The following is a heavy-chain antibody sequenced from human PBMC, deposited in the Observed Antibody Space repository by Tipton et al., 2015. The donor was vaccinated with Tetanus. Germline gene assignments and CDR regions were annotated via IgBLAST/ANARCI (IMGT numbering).Heavy chain of an antibody. CDR1: GGSISSYY. D-gene: IGHD3-10*01. V-gene: IGHV4-59*01. Sequence: LRLSCTVSGGSISSYYWSWIRQPPGKGLECIGYIYYSGSTNYNPSLKSRVTISVDTSKNQFSLKLSSVTAADTAVYYCARGDMVRGVIWFDPWGQGTLVTVSS. J-gene: IGHJ5*02. CDR2: IYYSGST. CDR3: ARGDMVRGVIWFDP.